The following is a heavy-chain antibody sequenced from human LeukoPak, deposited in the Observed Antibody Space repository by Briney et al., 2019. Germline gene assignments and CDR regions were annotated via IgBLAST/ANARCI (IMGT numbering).Heavy chain of an antibody. Sequence: GGSLRLSCAASGFTFSTYWMHWVRQAPGKGLVWVSRIRPDGTTTAYADSVKGRFTISRDNAKNTLFLQMNSLSAEDTAVYYCARDLDWILFDYWGQGTLVTVSS. CDR3: ARDLDWILFDY. J-gene: IGHJ4*02. D-gene: IGHD3-9*01. CDR1: GFTFSTYW. V-gene: IGHV3-74*03. CDR2: IRPDGTTT.